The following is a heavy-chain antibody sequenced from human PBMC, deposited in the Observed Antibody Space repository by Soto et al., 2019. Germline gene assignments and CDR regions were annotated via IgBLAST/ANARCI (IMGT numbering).Heavy chain of an antibody. D-gene: IGHD3-22*01. CDR2: ISYDGSNK. V-gene: IGHV3-30-3*01. J-gene: IGHJ6*02. CDR1: GFTFSSYA. CDR3: ARDHYYDSSGYWRDYYYYGMDV. Sequence: GGSLRLSCAASGFTFSSYAMHWVRQAPGKGLEWVAVISYDGSNKYYADSVKGRFTISRDNSKNTLYLQMNSLRAEDTAVYYCARDHYYDSSGYWRDYYYYGMDVWGQGTTVTVSS.